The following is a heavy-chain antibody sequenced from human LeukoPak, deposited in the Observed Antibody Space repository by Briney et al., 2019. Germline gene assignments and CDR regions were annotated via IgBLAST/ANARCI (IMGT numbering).Heavy chain of an antibody. CDR2: INHSGST. J-gene: IGHJ3*02. CDR3: ARPLNCSSTSCYRPGAFDI. Sequence: SETLSLTCTVSGGSISSYYWSWIRQPPGKGLECIGEINHSGSTNYNPSLKSRVTISVDTSKNQFSLKLSSVTAADTAVYYCARPLNCSSTSCYRPGAFDIWGQGTMVTVSS. D-gene: IGHD2-2*02. CDR1: GGSISSYY. V-gene: IGHV4-34*01.